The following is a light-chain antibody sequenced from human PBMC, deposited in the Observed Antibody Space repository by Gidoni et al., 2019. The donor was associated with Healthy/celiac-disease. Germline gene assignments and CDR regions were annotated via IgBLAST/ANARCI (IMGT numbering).Light chain of an antibody. Sequence: QSVLTQPPSASGTPGQRVTIPCSGSSSNIGSNYVYWYQQLPGTAPKLLIYSNNPRPSGVPDRFSGSKSGTSASLAISGLRSEDEADYYCAAWDDSLSGVVFGGGTKLTVL. CDR2: SNN. J-gene: IGLJ2*01. CDR3: AAWDDSLSGVV. CDR1: SSNIGSNY. V-gene: IGLV1-47*02.